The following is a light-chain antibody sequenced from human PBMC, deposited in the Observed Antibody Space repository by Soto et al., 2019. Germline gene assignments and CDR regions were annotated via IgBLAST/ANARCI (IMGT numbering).Light chain of an antibody. CDR2: EVV. J-gene: IGLJ1*01. V-gene: IGLV2-8*01. CDR1: KNDVGFYDF. CDR3: KSYAGSNTYV. Sequence: QSVLTQPPSASGSPGQSVTISCTGTKNDVGFYDFVSWYQHHPGKAPRLIIYEVVQRPSGVPDRFSGSKSGNTASLIVSGLQAADEADYCCKSYAGSNTYVFGSGTKVTVL.